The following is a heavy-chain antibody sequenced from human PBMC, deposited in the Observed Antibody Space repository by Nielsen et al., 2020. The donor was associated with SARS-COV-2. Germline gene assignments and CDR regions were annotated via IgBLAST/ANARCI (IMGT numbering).Heavy chain of an antibody. CDR2: IKQDGSEK. Sequence: GSLKISCAASGFTFSSYWMSWVRQAPGKGLEWVANIKQDGSEKYYVDSVKGRFTISRDNAKNSLYLQMNSLRAEDTAVYYCASVSSSWSSYYFDYWGQGTLVTVSS. D-gene: IGHD6-13*01. CDR1: GFTFSSYW. V-gene: IGHV3-7*01. CDR3: ASVSSSWSSYYFDY. J-gene: IGHJ4*02.